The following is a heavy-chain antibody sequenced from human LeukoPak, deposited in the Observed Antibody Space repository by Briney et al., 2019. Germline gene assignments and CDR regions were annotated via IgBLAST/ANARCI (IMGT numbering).Heavy chain of an antibody. CDR1: GYTFTNNY. D-gene: IGHD6-19*01. Sequence: GASVRVSRKASGYTFTNNYIHWVRQAPGHGLEWMGWINPTSGGTKYAQKFQGRVTMTRDTSISTAYMELSRLRADDTAVFYCARGGSAWDNPFDYWGQGTLVTVSS. V-gene: IGHV1-2*02. CDR2: INPTSGGT. J-gene: IGHJ4*02. CDR3: ARGGSAWDNPFDY.